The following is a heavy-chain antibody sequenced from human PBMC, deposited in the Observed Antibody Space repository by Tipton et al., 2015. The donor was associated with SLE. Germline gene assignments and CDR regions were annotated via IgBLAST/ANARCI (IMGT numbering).Heavy chain of an antibody. CDR2: IYYSGST. D-gene: IGHD4-17*01. CDR1: GGSISSGGYY. CDR3: AGGKTYGDYFGY. J-gene: IGHJ4*02. Sequence: TLSLTCTVSGGSISSGGYYWSWIRQHPGKGLEWIGYIYYSGSTYYNPSLKSRVTISVDTSKNQFSLKLTSVTAADTAVYYCAGGKTYGDYFGYWGQGTLVTVSA. V-gene: IGHV4-31*03.